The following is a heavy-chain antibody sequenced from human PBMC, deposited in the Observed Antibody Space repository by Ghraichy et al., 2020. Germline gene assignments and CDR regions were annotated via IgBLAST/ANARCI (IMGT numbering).Heavy chain of an antibody. CDR3: ARGHSGYCSSTSCYLIRFDP. CDR1: GGSFSGYY. D-gene: IGHD2-2*01. CDR2: INHSGST. V-gene: IGHV4-34*01. Sequence: PETLSLTCAVYGGSFSGYYWSWIRQPPGKGLEWIGEINHSGSTNYNPSLKSRVTISVDTSKNQFSLKLSSVTAADTAVYYCARGHSGYCSSTSCYLIRFDPWGQGTLVTVSS. J-gene: IGHJ5*02.